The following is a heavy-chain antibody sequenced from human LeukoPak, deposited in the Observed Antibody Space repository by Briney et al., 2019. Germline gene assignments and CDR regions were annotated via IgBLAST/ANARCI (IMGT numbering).Heavy chain of an antibody. CDR2: IYYSGST. J-gene: IGHJ4*02. CDR1: GDSISSYY. V-gene: IGHV4-59*01. Sequence: SETLSLTCTVSGDSISSYYWSWIRQPPGKGLEWIGYIYYSGSTNYNPSLKSRVTISVDTSKNQFSLKLSSVTAADTAVYYCARDLGLYYFDYWGQGTLVTVSS. D-gene: IGHD7-27*01. CDR3: ARDLGLYYFDY.